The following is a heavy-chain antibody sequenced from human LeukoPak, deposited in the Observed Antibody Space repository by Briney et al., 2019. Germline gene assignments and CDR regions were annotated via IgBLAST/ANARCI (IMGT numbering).Heavy chain of an antibody. CDR1: GFSFSTYG. J-gene: IGHJ2*01. CDR2: IWFDGSNK. CDR3: ARVVSYYGSSYRLLDL. V-gene: IGHV3-33*01. D-gene: IGHD3-10*01. Sequence: GGSLRLSCEASGFSFSTYGMHWVRQAPGKRLEWVALIWFDGSNKHYADSVKGRFTISRDNSKNTMYLQMDSLRAEDTAVYYCARVVSYYGSSYRLLDLWGRGTLVTVSS.